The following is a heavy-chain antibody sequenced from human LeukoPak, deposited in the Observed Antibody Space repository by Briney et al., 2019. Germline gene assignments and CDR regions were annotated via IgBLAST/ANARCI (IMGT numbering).Heavy chain of an antibody. CDR1: GGTFSSYA. Sequence: ASVKVSCKASGGTFSSYAISWVRQAPGQGLEWMGRIIPILGIANYAQKFQGRVTITADKSTSTAYMKLSSLRSEDTAVYYCARDLSVGLAAADTHGMDVWGQGTTVTVSS. D-gene: IGHD6-13*01. CDR2: IIPILGIA. J-gene: IGHJ6*02. CDR3: ARDLSVGLAAADTHGMDV. V-gene: IGHV1-69*04.